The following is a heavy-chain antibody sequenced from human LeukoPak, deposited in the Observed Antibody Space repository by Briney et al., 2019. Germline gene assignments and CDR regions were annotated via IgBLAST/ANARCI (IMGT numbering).Heavy chain of an antibody. D-gene: IGHD6-19*01. CDR2: IYYSGST. J-gene: IGHJ3*02. CDR1: GGSISSGGYY. CDR3: ARDRGAEQWLERLGDDAFDI. V-gene: IGHV4-31*03. Sequence: SQTLSLTCTVSGGSISSGGYYWSWIRQHPGKGLEWIGYIYYSGSTYYNPSLKSRVTISVDTSKNQFSLKLSSVTAADTAVYYCARDRGAEQWLERLGDDAFDIWGQGTMVTVSS.